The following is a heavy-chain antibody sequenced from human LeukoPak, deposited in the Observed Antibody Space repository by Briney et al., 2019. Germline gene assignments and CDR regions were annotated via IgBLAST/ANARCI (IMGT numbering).Heavy chain of an antibody. CDR2: ISYDGSSK. Sequence: GGSLRLSCAASGFTFSSYGMHWVRQAPGKGLEWVAVISYDGSSKYYADSVKGRFTISRDNSKNTLYLQMNSLRAEDTAVYYCARARSSYGYGDAFDIWGQGTMVTASS. CDR3: ARARSSYGYGDAFDI. CDR1: GFTFSSYG. D-gene: IGHD5-18*01. V-gene: IGHV3-30*03. J-gene: IGHJ3*02.